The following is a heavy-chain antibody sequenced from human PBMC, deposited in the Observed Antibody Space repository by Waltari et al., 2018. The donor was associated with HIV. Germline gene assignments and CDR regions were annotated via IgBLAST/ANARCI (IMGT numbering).Heavy chain of an antibody. CDR1: GFTFSSYA. V-gene: IGHV3-23*01. D-gene: IGHD3-22*01. J-gene: IGHJ4*02. CDR3: AKDQAMIVVVITPFDY. Sequence: EVQLLESGGGLVQPGGSLRLSCAASGFTFSSYAMSWVRQAPGKGLEWVSAISGSGGSTYYADSVKGRFTISRDNSKNTLYLQMNSLRAEDTAVYYCAKDQAMIVVVITPFDYWGQGTLVTVSS. CDR2: ISGSGGST.